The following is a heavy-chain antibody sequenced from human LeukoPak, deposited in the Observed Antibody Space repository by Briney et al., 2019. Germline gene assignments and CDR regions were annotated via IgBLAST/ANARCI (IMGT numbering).Heavy chain of an antibody. CDR2: IIPVFDTA. J-gene: IGHJ4*02. CDR3: ARDDVRGSYDSDY. D-gene: IGHD1-26*01. CDR1: GDTFSNYD. Sequence: ASVKVSCKASGDTFSNYDVTWVRQAPGQGLEWMGRIIPVFDTAKYAQNFQGRVTMTTDESSSTAYMELYSLRSEDTAVYYCARDDVRGSYDSDYWGQGTLVTVSS. V-gene: IGHV1-69*05.